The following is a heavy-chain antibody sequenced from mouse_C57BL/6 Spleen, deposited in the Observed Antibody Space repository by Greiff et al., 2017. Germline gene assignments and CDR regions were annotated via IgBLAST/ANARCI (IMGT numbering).Heavy chain of an antibody. CDR3: ARDWNY. V-gene: IGHV1-59*01. CDR2: IDPSDSYT. D-gene: IGHD4-1*01. CDR1: GYTFTSYW. Sequence: FQLQQPGAELVRPGTSVKLSCKASGYTFTSYWMHWVKQRPGQGLEWIGVIDPSDSYTNYNQKFKGKATLTVDTSSSTAYMQLSSLTSEDSAVYYCARDWNYWGQGTTLTVSS. J-gene: IGHJ2*01.